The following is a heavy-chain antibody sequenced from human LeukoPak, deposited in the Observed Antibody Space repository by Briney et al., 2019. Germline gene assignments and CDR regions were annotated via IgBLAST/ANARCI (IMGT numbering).Heavy chain of an antibody. CDR1: GYTFTGYY. CDR3: ARLGQVILPNDAFDI. J-gene: IGHJ3*02. V-gene: IGHV1-2*02. Sequence: ASVKVSCKASGYTFTGYYMHWVRQAPGQGLEWMGWINANNGGTTYAQRLQGRVTMTRDTSISTAYMDLSRLTSDDTAVYYCARLGQVILPNDAFDIWGQGTMVTVSS. CDR2: INANNGGT. D-gene: IGHD1-26*01.